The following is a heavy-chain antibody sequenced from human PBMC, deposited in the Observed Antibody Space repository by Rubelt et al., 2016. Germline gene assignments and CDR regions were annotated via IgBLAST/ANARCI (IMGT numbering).Heavy chain of an antibody. D-gene: IGHD1-14*01. CDR3: QGLAITVGSNWFDP. CDR2: INLNNGGT. Sequence: QVQLVQSGAEVKKPGASVRVSCEASGYTLTGYFIHWVRQAPGQGLEWMGWINLNNGGTNYAQKFQGRVTMTRDMSISTAYMELSRLRSDDTAVYYCQGLAITVGSNWFDPWGQGTLVTVSS. J-gene: IGHJ5*02. CDR1: GYTLTGYF. V-gene: IGHV1-2*02.